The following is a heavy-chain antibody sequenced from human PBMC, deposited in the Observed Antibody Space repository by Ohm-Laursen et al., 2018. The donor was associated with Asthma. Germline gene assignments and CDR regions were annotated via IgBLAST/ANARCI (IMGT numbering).Heavy chain of an antibody. CDR3: AKERSSSWPF. V-gene: IGHV3-23*01. J-gene: IGHJ4*02. D-gene: IGHD6-13*01. CDR1: GFTFSIYA. Sequence: SLRLSCTASGFTFSIYAMSWVRQAPGKGLGWVSQINDNSDLTYYADSVKGRFTISRDNSRNTLFLQMNSLRAEGTAVYYCAKERSSSWPFWGQGTLVTVSS. CDR2: INDNSDLT.